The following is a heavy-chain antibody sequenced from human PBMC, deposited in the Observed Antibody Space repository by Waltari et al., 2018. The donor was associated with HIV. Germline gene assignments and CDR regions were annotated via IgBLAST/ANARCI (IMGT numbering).Heavy chain of an antibody. V-gene: IGHV4-34*01. D-gene: IGHD6-19*01. CDR2: INHSGST. J-gene: IGHJ4*02. CDR3: ARGPPEAVAGTGFDY. CDR1: GGSFSGYY. Sequence: QVQLQQWGAGLLKPSETLSLTCAVYGGSFSGYYWSWIRQPPGKGLEWIGEINHSGSTNYNPSLKSRVTISVDTSKNQFSLKLSSVTAADTAVYYCARGPPEAVAGTGFDYWGQGTLVTVSS.